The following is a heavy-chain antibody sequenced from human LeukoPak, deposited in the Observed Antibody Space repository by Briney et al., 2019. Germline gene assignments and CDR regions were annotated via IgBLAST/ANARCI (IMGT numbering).Heavy chain of an antibody. Sequence: GGSLRLSCSASGFTFSSYAMTWVRQAPGKGLEWVSTISGRGDLEFYTESVKGRFTISRDHSKNTVHLQMDSLRAEDTAIYYCAREGDFWSGYPIDHYYYMDVWGKGTTVTVTS. J-gene: IGHJ6*03. CDR1: GFTFSSYA. V-gene: IGHV3-23*01. CDR3: AREGDFWSGYPIDHYYYMDV. D-gene: IGHD3-3*01. CDR2: ISGRGDLE.